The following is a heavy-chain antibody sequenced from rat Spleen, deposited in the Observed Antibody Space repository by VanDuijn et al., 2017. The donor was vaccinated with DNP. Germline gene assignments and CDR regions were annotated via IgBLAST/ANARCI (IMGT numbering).Heavy chain of an antibody. D-gene: IGHD1-11*01. J-gene: IGHJ2*01. CDR2: INFDGGST. CDR3: TTAFGGYGLYYFDY. V-gene: IGHV5-20*01. Sequence: EVQLVESGGGLVQPGRSMKLSCAASGFIFSNYDMAWVRQAPKKGLEWVATINFDGGSTYYRDSVKGRFTISRDYAKSTLYLQMDSLRSEDTATYYCTTAFGGYGLYYFDYWGQGVMVTVSS. CDR1: GFIFSNYD.